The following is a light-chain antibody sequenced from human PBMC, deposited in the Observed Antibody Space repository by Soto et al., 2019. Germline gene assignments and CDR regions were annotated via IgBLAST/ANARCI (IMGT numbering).Light chain of an antibody. J-gene: IGKJ4*01. CDR2: STS. V-gene: IGKV3-20*01. Sequence: EIVSTQSPFTLSLSPGERATLSCRASQSISSSYLAWYQQKLGQAPRLLIHSTSSRATGIPDRFSGSGSGTDFTLTISRLEPEDFAVYYCQQYNDSPLTFGGGTKVDIK. CDR3: QQYNDSPLT. CDR1: QSISSSY.